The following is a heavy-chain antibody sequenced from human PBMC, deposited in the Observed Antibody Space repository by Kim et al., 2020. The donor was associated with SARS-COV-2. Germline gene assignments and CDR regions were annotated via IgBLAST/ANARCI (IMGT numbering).Heavy chain of an antibody. CDR2: I. Sequence: IDSACSLKGRFTISRDNAQKSLFLEMTGLRVDDTAVYYCARAYGNYYFDFWGQGTLVTVSS. J-gene: IGHJ4*02. D-gene: IGHD4-17*01. CDR3: ARAYGNYYFDF. V-gene: IGHV3-11*01.